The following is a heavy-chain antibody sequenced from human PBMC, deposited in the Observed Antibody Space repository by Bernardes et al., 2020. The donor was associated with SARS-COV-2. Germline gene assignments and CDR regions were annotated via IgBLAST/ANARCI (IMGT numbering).Heavy chain of an antibody. J-gene: IGHJ6*02. CDR1: GYTFTGYY. CDR2: INPNSGGT. D-gene: IGHD3-22*01. Sequence: AQQEVGWKASGYTFTGYYMHWVREAPGQGLEWMGWINPNSGGTNYAQKFQGRVTMTRDTSISTAYMELSRLRSDDTAVYYCARMPYYYDSSGPLGGMDVWGQGITVTVSS. V-gene: IGHV1-2*02. CDR3: ARMPYYYDSSGPLGGMDV.